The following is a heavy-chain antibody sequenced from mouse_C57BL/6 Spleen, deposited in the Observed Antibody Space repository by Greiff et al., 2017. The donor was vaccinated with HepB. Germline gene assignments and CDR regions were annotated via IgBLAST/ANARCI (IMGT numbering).Heavy chain of an antibody. V-gene: IGHV5-17*01. CDR3: ARQVYDYDRGWYFDV. D-gene: IGHD2-4*01. Sequence: EVKLVESGGGLVKPGGSLKLSCAASGFTFSDYGMHWVRQAPEKGLEWVAYISNGSSTIYYAYTVKGRFTVSRDNAKNTLFLQMTSLRSEDTAMYYCARQVYDYDRGWYFDVWGTATTVTVSS. CDR1: GFTFSDYG. CDR2: ISNGSSTI. J-gene: IGHJ1*03.